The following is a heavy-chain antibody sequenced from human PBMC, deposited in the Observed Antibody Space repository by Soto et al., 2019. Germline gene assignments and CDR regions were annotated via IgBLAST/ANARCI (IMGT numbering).Heavy chain of an antibody. CDR3: AVSMGNSPLARFDY. D-gene: IGHD3-10*01. CDR1: GYSFISHW. J-gene: IGHJ4*02. Sequence: GESLKISCKGSGYSFISHWIGWVRQMPGKGLEWMGIIYPGDSHTRYSPSFQGQVTISADKSTSTAYLQWSSLKASDTAMYYCAVSMGNSPLARFDYWGKGTLVTVSS. V-gene: IGHV5-51*01. CDR2: IYPGDSHT.